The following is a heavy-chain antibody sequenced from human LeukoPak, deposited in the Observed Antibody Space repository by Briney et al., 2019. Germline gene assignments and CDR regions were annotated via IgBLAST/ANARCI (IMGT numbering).Heavy chain of an antibody. Sequence: PGGSLRLPCAASGFTFSSYAMSWVRQAPGKGLEWVSAISGSGGSTYYADSVKGRFTISRDNSKNTLYLQMNSLGAEDTAVYYCAKDHSGSPLSDYWGQGTLVTVSS. D-gene: IGHD1-26*01. CDR1: GFTFSSYA. V-gene: IGHV3-23*01. J-gene: IGHJ4*02. CDR3: AKDHSGSPLSDY. CDR2: ISGSGGST.